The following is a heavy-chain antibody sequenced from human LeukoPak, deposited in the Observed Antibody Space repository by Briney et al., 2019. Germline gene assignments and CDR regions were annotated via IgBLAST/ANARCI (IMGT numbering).Heavy chain of an antibody. J-gene: IGHJ4*02. V-gene: IGHV4-39*01. D-gene: IGHD6-13*01. CDR3: ARGDSSSWSLFDY. CDR1: GGSISSGYHY. Sequence: PSETLSLTCTVSGGSISSGYHYWGWIRQPPGKGLEWIGSIYESGRTHYNPSLRSRITISVDTSKNQFSLELSSVTAADTAVYYCARGDSSSWSLFDYWGQGTLATVSS. CDR2: IYESGRT.